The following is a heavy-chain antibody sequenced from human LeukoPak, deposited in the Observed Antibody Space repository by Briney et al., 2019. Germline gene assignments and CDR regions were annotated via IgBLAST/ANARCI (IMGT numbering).Heavy chain of an antibody. D-gene: IGHD3-16*02. J-gene: IGHJ4*02. Sequence: GGSLRLSCAASGFTFSSYSINWVRQAPGKGLEWVSVIYSGGSTYYADSVKGRFTISRDNSKNTLYLQMNSLRAEDTAVYYCARSPYYDYVWGSYRPVDYWGQGTLVTVSS. CDR1: GFTFSSYS. CDR2: IYSGGST. V-gene: IGHV3-66*01. CDR3: ARSPYYDYVWGSYRPVDY.